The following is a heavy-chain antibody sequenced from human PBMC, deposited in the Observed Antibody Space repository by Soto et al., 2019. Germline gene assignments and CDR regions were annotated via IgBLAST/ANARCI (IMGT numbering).Heavy chain of an antibody. CDR2: ISSSGSTI. D-gene: IGHD4-17*01. J-gene: IGHJ6*02. Sequence: EVQLVESGGGLVQPGGSLRLSCAASGFTFSSYEMNWVRQAPGKGLEWVSYISSSGSTIYYADSVKGRFTISRDNAKNSLYLQMNSLRAEDTAVYYCARNHYGDYVGFVAYYYGMDVWGQGTTVTVSS. CDR3: ARNHYGDYVGFVAYYYGMDV. CDR1: GFTFSSYE. V-gene: IGHV3-48*03.